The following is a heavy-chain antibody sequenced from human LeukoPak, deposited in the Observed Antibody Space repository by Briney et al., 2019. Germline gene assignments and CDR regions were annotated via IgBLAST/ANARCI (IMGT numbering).Heavy chain of an antibody. CDR3: AKEKKSGGWPIDY. Sequence: GSLRLSCTASGPSFSSSAMSWVRQAPGKGLEWVSAISGTGGSTYYADSVKGRFTISRDNSKNTLYLQMNSLRADDTAVYHCAKEKKSGGWPIDYWGQGALVTVSS. V-gene: IGHV3-23*01. D-gene: IGHD2-15*01. J-gene: IGHJ4*02. CDR2: ISGTGGST. CDR1: GPSFSSSA.